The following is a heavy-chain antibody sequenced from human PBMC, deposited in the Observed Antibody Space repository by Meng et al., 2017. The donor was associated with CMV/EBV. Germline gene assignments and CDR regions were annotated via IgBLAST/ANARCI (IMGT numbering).Heavy chain of an antibody. CDR3: AKDRYDFWGDYYEGDFVDY. CDR2: ISAYNGNT. D-gene: IGHD3-3*01. J-gene: IGHJ4*01. V-gene: IGHV1-18*01. Sequence: ASVKVSCKASGYTFTSYGITWVRQAPGQGLEWMGWISAYNGNTNYAQKLQGRVTMTTDTSTSTAYMELRSLRSDDTAVYYCAKDRYDFWGDYYEGDFVDYWGQGTMVTVSS. CDR1: GYTFTSYG.